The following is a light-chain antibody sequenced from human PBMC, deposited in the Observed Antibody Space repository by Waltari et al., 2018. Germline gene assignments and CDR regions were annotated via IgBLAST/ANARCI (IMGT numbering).Light chain of an antibody. V-gene: IGKV3-11*01. J-gene: IGKJ2*01. Sequence: EIVLTPSPATLSLSPGERATLSCRASQSVSSYLAWYQQKPCQAPRLLIYDASNRATGIPARFSGSWSGTDFTLTSSSLEPEDFAVYYCQQRSNWPPYTFGQGTKLEIK. CDR3: QQRSNWPPYT. CDR2: DAS. CDR1: QSVSSY.